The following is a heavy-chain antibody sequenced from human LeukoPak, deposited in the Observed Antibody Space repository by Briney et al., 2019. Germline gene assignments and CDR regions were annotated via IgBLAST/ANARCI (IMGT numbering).Heavy chain of an antibody. CDR2: IYYSGST. CDR1: GGSINSYY. J-gene: IGHJ1*01. Sequence: SETLSLTCTVSGGSINSYYWNWIRQPPGKGLEWIGYIYYSGSTTYNPSLKSRVTISVDTSKNQFSLKLSSVTAADTAVYYCATPGIAVAGTGYFQHWGQGTLVTVSS. V-gene: IGHV4-59*01. D-gene: IGHD6-19*01. CDR3: ATPGIAVAGTGYFQH.